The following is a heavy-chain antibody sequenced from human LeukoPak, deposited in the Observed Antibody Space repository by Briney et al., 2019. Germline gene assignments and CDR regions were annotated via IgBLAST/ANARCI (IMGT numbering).Heavy chain of an antibody. V-gene: IGHV3-7*02. D-gene: IGHD3/OR15-3a*01. CDR1: GFTFSSYW. J-gene: IGHJ4*02. CDR3: VGAGTLDY. CDR2: IKQDGSEK. Sequence: GGSLRLSCAASGFTFSSYWMSWVRRSPGKGLEWVASIKQDGSEKYYVDSVKGRFTISRDNAKKSLYLQMNSLRVEDTAVYYCVGAGTLDYWGQGTLVTVSS.